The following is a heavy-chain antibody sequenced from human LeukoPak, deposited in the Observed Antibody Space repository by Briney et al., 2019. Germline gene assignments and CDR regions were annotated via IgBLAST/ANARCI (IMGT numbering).Heavy chain of an antibody. CDR1: GFTFSSYE. CDR3: ARASYDVWSGFGYYYHMDV. J-gene: IGHJ6*03. D-gene: IGHD3-3*01. V-gene: IGHV3-48*03. Sequence: GGSLRLSCAASGFTFSSYEMNWVRQAPGKGLEWVSYISSSGSTIYYADSVKGRFPISRDNAKNSLYLQMNSLRAEDRAVDYCARASYDVWSGFGYYYHMDVWGKGTTVTVSS. CDR2: ISSSGSTI.